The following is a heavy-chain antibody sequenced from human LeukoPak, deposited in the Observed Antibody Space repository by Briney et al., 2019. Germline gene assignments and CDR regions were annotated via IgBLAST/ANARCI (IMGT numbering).Heavy chain of an antibody. CDR1: GFTFSSYS. Sequence: PGGSLRLSCAASGFTFSSYSMNWVRQAPGKGLEWVSSISSSSSYIYYADSVKGRFTISRDNAKNSLYLQMNSLRAEDTAVYYCARDNSGHCSGGSCYSFDYWGQGTLVTVSS. CDR2: ISSSSSYI. CDR3: ARDNSGHCSGGSCYSFDY. D-gene: IGHD2-15*01. V-gene: IGHV3-21*01. J-gene: IGHJ4*02.